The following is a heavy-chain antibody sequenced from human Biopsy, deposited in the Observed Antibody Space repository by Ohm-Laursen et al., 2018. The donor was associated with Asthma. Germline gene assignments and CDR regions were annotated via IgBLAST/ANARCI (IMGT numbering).Heavy chain of an antibody. CDR1: EFTFSNYG. CDR2: ISNDGKNE. D-gene: IGHD3-9*01. Sequence: SLRLSCTASEFTFSNYGMHWVRQAPGKGLEWVAVISNDGKNEYYGDSVKGRFTISRDKSKSTLYLQLSSLRAEDTAVYFCAREPIKATYFYGMDVWGQGTTVTVSS. CDR3: AREPIKATYFYGMDV. V-gene: IGHV3-30*03. J-gene: IGHJ6*02.